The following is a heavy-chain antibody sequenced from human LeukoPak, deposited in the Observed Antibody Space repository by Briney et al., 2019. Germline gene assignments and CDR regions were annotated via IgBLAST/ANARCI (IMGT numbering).Heavy chain of an antibody. CDR1: GFTFSSYS. CDR3: ARAPTPHGDYVGYFDY. V-gene: IGHV3-21*01. Sequence: GGSLRLSCAASGFTFSSYSMNWVRQAPGKGLEWVSSISSSSSYIYYADSVKGRFTISRDNAKNSLYLQMNSLRVEDTAVYYCARAPTPHGDYVGYFDYWGQGTLVTVSS. D-gene: IGHD4-17*01. CDR2: ISSSSSYI. J-gene: IGHJ4*02.